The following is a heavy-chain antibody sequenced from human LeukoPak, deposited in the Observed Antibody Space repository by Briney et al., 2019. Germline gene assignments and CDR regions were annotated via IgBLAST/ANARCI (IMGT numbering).Heavy chain of an antibody. CDR1: GFTFDDYA. Sequence: GRSLRLSCAASGFTFDDYAMHWVRQAPGKGLERVSGISWNSGSIGYAGSVKGRFTISRHNAKNSLYLQMNSLRAEDTTVYYCASAGRGYSYGKSLDYWGQGTLVTVSS. CDR2: ISWNSGSI. CDR3: ASAGRGYSYGKSLDY. D-gene: IGHD5-18*01. J-gene: IGHJ4*02. V-gene: IGHV3-9*01.